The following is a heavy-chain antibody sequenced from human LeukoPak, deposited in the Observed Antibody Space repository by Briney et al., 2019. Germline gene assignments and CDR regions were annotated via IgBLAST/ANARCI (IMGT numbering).Heavy chain of an antibody. CDR3: ARDVVTSPYWYFDL. J-gene: IGHJ2*01. D-gene: IGHD2-21*02. Sequence: PGGSLRLSCAASGFTFSSYAMSWVRQAPGKGLEWVSGISGSGGSTDYADSVKGRFTISRDNSKNTLYLQMNSLRAEDTAVYYCARDVVTSPYWYFDLWGRGTLVTVSS. CDR2: ISGSGGST. CDR1: GFTFSSYA. V-gene: IGHV3-23*01.